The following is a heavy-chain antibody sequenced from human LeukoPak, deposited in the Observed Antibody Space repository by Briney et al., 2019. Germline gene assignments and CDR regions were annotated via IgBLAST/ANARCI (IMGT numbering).Heavy chain of an antibody. CDR2: IYYSGST. CDR1: GGSISGSTYY. CDR3: ARHLYSSGLYSPFDP. V-gene: IGHV4-39*01. Sequence: SETLSLTCTVSGGSISGSTYYWGWIRQPPGKGLEWIGTIYYSGSTYYNPSLKSRVTISLDTSKNQFSLRLSSVTAADTAVYYCARHLYSSGLYSPFDPWGQGTLVTVSS. J-gene: IGHJ5*02. D-gene: IGHD6-25*01.